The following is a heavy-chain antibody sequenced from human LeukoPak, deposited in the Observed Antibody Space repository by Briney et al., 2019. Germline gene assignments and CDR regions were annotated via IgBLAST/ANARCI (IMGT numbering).Heavy chain of an antibody. CDR3: ASHAPSGDYPGGDY. J-gene: IGHJ4*02. V-gene: IGHV3-30-3*01. Sequence: GGSLRLSCAASGFTFSSYAMHWVRQAPGKGLEWVAVISYDGSNKYYADSVKGRFTISRDSSKNTLYLQMNSLRAEDTAVYYCASHAPSGDYPGGDYWGQGTLVTVSS. D-gene: IGHD4-17*01. CDR1: GFTFSSYA. CDR2: ISYDGSNK.